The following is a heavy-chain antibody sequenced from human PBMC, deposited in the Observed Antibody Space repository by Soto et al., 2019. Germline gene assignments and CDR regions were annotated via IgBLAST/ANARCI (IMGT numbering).Heavy chain of an antibody. V-gene: IGHV4-59*01. Sequence: SETLSLTCAVYGGSISSYYWSWIRQPPGKGLEWIGYIYYSGSTNYNPSLKSRVTISVDTSKNQFSLKLSSVTAADTAVYYCARARFLEWFEHYFDYWGQGTLVTVSS. CDR3: ARARFLEWFEHYFDY. J-gene: IGHJ4*02. CDR2: IYYSGST. CDR1: GGSISSYY. D-gene: IGHD3-3*01.